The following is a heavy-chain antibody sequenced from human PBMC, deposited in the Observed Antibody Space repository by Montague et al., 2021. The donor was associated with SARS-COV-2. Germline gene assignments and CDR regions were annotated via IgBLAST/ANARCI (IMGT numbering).Heavy chain of an antibody. Sequence: SETLSLTCTVSGGSISSGSYYWSWIRQPAGKGLEWIGEIHHSGSTNYNPSLKSRVTMSVDRSKSHFSLRLSSVTAADTTMYYCARGGYGGWTGYYFDYWGQGTLVTVSS. D-gene: IGHD4/OR15-4a*01. CDR1: GGSISSGSYY. V-gene: IGHV4-61*10. CDR2: IHHSGST. J-gene: IGHJ4*02. CDR3: ARGGYGGWTGYYFDY.